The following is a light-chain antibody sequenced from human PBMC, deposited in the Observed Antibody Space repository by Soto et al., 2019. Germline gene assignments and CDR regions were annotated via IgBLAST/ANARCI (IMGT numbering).Light chain of an antibody. Sequence: DIQMTQSPSTLSASVGDRVTITCRASQSISSWLAWYQQKPGKAPKLLIYDASSLEIGVPSRFSGSGSGTEFALTISSLQADDFATYYCQQYNSYSRTFGQGTKVEIK. V-gene: IGKV1-5*01. CDR2: DAS. J-gene: IGKJ1*01. CDR1: QSISSW. CDR3: QQYNSYSRT.